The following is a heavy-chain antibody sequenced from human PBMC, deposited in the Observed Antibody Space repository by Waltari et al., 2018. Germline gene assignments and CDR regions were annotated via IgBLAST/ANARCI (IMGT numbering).Heavy chain of an antibody. V-gene: IGHV4-4*02. Sequence: VQLQESGPGLVKPSGTLSLTCAVSGGSISRRNWWRWVRQAPGKGLEWIGEIYHSGSTNYNPSRKRRVTISVDKSKNQFSLKLSSVTAADTAVYYCARHRTSPGFDYWGQGTLVTVSS. CDR1: GGSISRRNW. CDR3: ARHRTSPGFDY. CDR2: IYHSGST. J-gene: IGHJ4*02. D-gene: IGHD1-1*01.